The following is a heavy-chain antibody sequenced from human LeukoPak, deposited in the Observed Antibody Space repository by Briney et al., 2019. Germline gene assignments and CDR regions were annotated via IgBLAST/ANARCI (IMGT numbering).Heavy chain of an antibody. V-gene: IGHV3-23*01. D-gene: IGHD2-15*01. CDR3: ARKSLVVGTNAFDL. CDR2: ISGSGGST. J-gene: IGHJ3*01. CDR1: GFTFSSYA. Sequence: GGSLRLSCAASGFTFSSYAMSWVRQAPGKGLEWVSAISGSGGSTYYADSVKGRFTISRDNAQSSLYLHMNSLRPEDTAVYYCARKSLVVGTNAFDLWGQGTMVTVSS.